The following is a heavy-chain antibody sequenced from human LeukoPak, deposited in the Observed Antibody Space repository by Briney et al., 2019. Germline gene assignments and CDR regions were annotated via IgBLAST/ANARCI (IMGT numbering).Heavy chain of an antibody. J-gene: IGHJ4*02. CDR1: GFTLSNYY. CDR2: INTIGTTI. V-gene: IGHV3-11*04. Sequence: PGGSLRLSCAASGFTLSNYYMSWIRHAPGKGLEWVSYINTIGTTIYYADSLKGRFTISRDNSKNTVYLQMNSLRAEDTAVYYCARDNRTAYFDYWGQGTLVTVSS. CDR3: ARDNRTAYFDY.